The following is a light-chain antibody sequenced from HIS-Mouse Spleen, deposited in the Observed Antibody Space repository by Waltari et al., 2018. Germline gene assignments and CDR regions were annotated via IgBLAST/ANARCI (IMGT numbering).Light chain of an antibody. CDR1: ALPKKY. J-gene: IGLJ2*01. Sequence: SYELTQPPSVSVSPGQTARTTCPGEALPKKYAYWYQQNSGQTPVLVIYEDSKRPSGIPERFSGSSSGTMATLTISGAQVEDEADYYCYSTDSSGNHRVFGGGTKLTVL. CDR3: YSTDSSGNHRV. CDR2: EDS. V-gene: IGLV3-10*01.